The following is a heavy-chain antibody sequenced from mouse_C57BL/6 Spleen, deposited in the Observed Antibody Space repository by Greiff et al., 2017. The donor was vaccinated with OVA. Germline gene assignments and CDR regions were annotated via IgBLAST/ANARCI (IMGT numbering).Heavy chain of an antibody. CDR1: GYTFTSYW. V-gene: IGHV1-69*01. CDR3: ARRTEDFYFDY. J-gene: IGHJ2*01. Sequence: QVQLKQPGAELVMPGASVKLSCKASGYTFTSYWMHWVKQRPGQGLEWIGEIDPSDSYTNYNQKFKGKSTLTVDKSSSTAYMQLSSLTSEDSAVYYCARRTEDFYFDYWGQGTTLTVSS. CDR2: IDPSDSYT.